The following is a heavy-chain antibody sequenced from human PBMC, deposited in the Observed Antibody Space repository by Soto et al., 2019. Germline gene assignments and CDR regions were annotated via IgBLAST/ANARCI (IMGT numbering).Heavy chain of an antibody. CDR1: GFTVKNYQ. J-gene: IGHJ6*02. Sequence: GGSVRLSCAASGFTVKNYQMNWVRQAPGKGLEWVSVIYSGGVTYYPDSVKGRFTTIRDTSKNTVYLQMNSLRADDTAMYYCAPDTRTTGYYGLDVWGQGTTVTVSS. V-gene: IGHV3-53*01. CDR3: APDTRTTGYYGLDV. CDR2: IYSGGVT.